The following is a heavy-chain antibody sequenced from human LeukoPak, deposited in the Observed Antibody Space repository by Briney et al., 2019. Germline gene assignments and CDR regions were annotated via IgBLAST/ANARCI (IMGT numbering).Heavy chain of an antibody. V-gene: IGHV1-69*13. CDR3: ARGNYYGSGYYYYYMDV. CDR2: IIPIFGTA. D-gene: IGHD3-10*01. CDR1: GGTFSSYA. J-gene: IGHJ6*03. Sequence: SVKVSCKASGGTFSSYAISWVRQAPGQGLEWMGGIIPIFGTANYAQKFQGRVTITADESTSTAYMELSSLRSEDTAVYYCARGNYYGSGYYYYYMDVWGKGTTVTISS.